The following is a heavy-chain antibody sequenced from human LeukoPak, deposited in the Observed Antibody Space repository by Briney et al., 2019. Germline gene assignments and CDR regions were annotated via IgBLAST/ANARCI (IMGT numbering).Heavy chain of an antibody. V-gene: IGHV3-7*01. Sequence: GGLLRLSCAASGFTFSSYWMSWVRQAPGKGLEWVANIKQDGSEKYYVDSVKGRFTISRDNAKNSLYLQMNSLRAEDTAVYYCGRTQSPDYYDSSGYYKYFDYWGQGTLVTVSS. D-gene: IGHD3-22*01. CDR2: IKQDGSEK. CDR1: GFTFSSYW. CDR3: GRTQSPDYYDSSGYYKYFDY. J-gene: IGHJ4*02.